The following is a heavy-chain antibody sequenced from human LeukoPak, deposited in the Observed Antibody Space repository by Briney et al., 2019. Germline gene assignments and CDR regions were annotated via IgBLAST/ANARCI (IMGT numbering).Heavy chain of an antibody. CDR2: IIVGSGNT. Sequence: VKVSSTTSGFAFLTSVIEWGRRGRGERVGWIGGIIVGSGNTKYEEKFQERATISRDMSTSTVYVELTSLRSGDTAVYYCATEGGLGLGANWFDPWGQGTLVTVSS. V-gene: IGHV1-58*02. D-gene: IGHD3/OR15-3a*01. CDR1: GFAFLTSV. CDR3: ATEGGLGLGANWFDP. J-gene: IGHJ5*02.